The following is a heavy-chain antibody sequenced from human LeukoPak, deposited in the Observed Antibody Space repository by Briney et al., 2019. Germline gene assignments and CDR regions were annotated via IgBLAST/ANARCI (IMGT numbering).Heavy chain of an antibody. V-gene: IGHV3-21*01. Sequence: GGSLRLSCTASGFSFSGHWMHWVRQAPGKGLEWVSSISSSSSYIYYADSVKGRFTISRDNAKNSLYLQMNSLRAEDTAVYYCARENSSGWYGFDYWGQGTLVTVSS. CDR2: ISSSSSYI. J-gene: IGHJ4*02. D-gene: IGHD6-19*01. CDR3: ARENSSGWYGFDY. CDR1: GFSFSGHW.